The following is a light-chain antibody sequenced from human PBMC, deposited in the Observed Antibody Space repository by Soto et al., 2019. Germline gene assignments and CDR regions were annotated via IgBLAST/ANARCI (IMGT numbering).Light chain of an antibody. Sequence: DIVLTQSPATLSLSPGEEATLSFRASQSVSKFVAWYQQRPGQAPRLLIYEASNRATGVPARFSGSGSGTDFTLTISSLEPEDFAVYYCQQRNVWPPVTFGQGTRLEIK. CDR2: EAS. CDR3: QQRNVWPPVT. CDR1: QSVSKF. V-gene: IGKV3-11*01. J-gene: IGKJ5*01.